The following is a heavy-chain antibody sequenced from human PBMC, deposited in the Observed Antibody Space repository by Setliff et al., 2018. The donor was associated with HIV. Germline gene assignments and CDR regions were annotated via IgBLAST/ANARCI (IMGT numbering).Heavy chain of an antibody. J-gene: IGHJ4*02. Sequence: SVKVSCKASGGTFSSYAISWVRQAPGQGLEWMGGIIPILGIANYAQKFQGRVTMTRDTSTSTVYMELSSLRSEDTAVYYCASGSYSSSSELAFDYWGQGTLVTVSS. CDR3: ASGSYSSSSELAFDY. D-gene: IGHD6-13*01. CDR2: IIPILGIA. CDR1: GGTFSSYA. V-gene: IGHV1-69*10.